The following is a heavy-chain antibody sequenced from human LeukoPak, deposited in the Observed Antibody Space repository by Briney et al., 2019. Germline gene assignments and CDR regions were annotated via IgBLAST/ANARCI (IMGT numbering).Heavy chain of an antibody. CDR3: ARGGEVRGVITNKYDGHPYYFDY. CDR2: INHSGST. CDR1: GGSFSGYY. V-gene: IGHV4-34*01. J-gene: IGHJ4*02. D-gene: IGHD3-10*01. Sequence: SETLSLTCAVYGGSFSGYYWSWIRQPPGKGLVWIGEINHSGSTNYNPSLKSRVTISVDTSKNQFSLKLSSVTAADTAVYYCARGGEVRGVITNKYDGHPYYFDYWGQGTLVTVSS.